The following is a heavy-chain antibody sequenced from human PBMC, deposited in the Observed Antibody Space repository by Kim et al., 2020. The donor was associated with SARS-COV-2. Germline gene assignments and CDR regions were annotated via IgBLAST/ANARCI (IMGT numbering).Heavy chain of an antibody. V-gene: IGHV3-33*05. CDR1: GFTFSSYG. J-gene: IGHJ6*02. CDR2: ISYDGSNK. CDR3: ARVGDCSSTSCYFYYYYYGMDV. Sequence: GGSLRLSCAASGFTFSSYGMHWVRQAPGKGLEWVAVISYDGSNKYYADSVKGRFTISRDNSKNTLYLQMNSLRAEDTAVYYCARVGDCSSTSCYFYYYYYGMDVWGQGTTVTVSS. D-gene: IGHD2-2*01.